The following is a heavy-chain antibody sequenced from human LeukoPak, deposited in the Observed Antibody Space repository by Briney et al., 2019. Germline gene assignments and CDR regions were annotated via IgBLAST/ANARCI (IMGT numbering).Heavy chain of an antibody. J-gene: IGHJ6*03. CDR3: ARGIGCSGANCYFYYYYRDV. V-gene: IGHV3-21*01. Sequence: GGSLRLSCRASGFTFSSYSMNWVRQAPGKGLEWVSSITVNSNHIFYGDSVKGRVTVSRNNAKNSLDLQMNSLRPEDTAVYYCARGIGCSGANCYFYYYYRDVWGKGTTVTVSS. CDR2: ITVNSNHI. D-gene: IGHD2-2*01. CDR1: GFTFSSYS.